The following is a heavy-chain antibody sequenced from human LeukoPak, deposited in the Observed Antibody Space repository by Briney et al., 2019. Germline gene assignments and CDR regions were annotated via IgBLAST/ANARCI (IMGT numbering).Heavy chain of an antibody. CDR2: IYYSGST. D-gene: IGHD3-10*01. CDR1: GGSISSSSYY. Sequence: SETLSLTCTVSGGSISSSSYYWGWIRQPPGKGLEWIGSIYYSGSTYYNPSLKSRVTISVDTSKNQFSLKLTSMTAADTAVYYCARDRAYYGSDLWGRGTLVTVSS. J-gene: IGHJ2*01. V-gene: IGHV4-39*02. CDR3: ARDRAYYGSDL.